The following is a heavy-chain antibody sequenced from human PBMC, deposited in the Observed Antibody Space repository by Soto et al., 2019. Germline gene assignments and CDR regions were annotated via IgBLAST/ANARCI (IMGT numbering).Heavy chain of an antibody. Sequence: GSLRLSCAAPGFTFSSYAMSWVRQAPGKGLEWVSAISGSGGSTYYADSVKGRFTISRDNSKNTLYLQMNSLRAEDTAVYYCAKEGNYDFWSGYYVGYYYYGMDVWGQGTTVTVSS. D-gene: IGHD3-3*01. CDR1: GFTFSSYA. V-gene: IGHV3-23*01. J-gene: IGHJ6*02. CDR3: AKEGNYDFWSGYYVGYYYYGMDV. CDR2: ISGSGGST.